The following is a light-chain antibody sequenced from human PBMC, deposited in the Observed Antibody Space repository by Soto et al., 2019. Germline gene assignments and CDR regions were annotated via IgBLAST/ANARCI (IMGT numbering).Light chain of an antibody. Sequence: QSVRTQPASVSGAPGQSITISCTGTSSDVGGYNYVSWYQQHPGKAPQLMIYDVSNRPSGVSNRFSGSKSGNTASLTISGPQAEDEADYYCSSYTSSSTYVFGTGTKVTVL. J-gene: IGLJ1*01. CDR3: SSYTSSSTYV. V-gene: IGLV2-14*01. CDR1: SSDVGGYNY. CDR2: DVS.